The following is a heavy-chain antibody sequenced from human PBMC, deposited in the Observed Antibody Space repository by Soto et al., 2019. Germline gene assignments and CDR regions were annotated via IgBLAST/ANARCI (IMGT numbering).Heavy chain of an antibody. V-gene: IGHV3-7*01. CDR2: INQDGSEK. CDR3: VPGFDY. J-gene: IGHJ4*02. Sequence: EVKLVESGGGLVQPGGSLRLSCAASGLTFSSYWMSWVRQAPGKGLEWLANINQDGSEKNYVDSVKGRFTISRDNAKNLLYLQMNSLRAEDTAVYYCVPGFDYWGQGTLVTVSS. CDR1: GLTFSSYW.